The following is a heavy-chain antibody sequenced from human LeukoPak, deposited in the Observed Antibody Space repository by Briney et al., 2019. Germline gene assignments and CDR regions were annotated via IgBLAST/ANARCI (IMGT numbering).Heavy chain of an antibody. CDR2: IYHDGST. Sequence: SETLSLTCNVFGFSISSDYYWGWIRQPPGEGLEWTATIYHDGSTYYNPSLKGRVFISLDTSKNQFSLTLTYVTAADTAVYYCARLGVIGRTFDYWGQGTLVTVSS. CDR3: ARLGVIGRTFDY. D-gene: IGHD1-14*01. CDR1: GFSISSDYY. V-gene: IGHV4-38-2*02. J-gene: IGHJ4*02.